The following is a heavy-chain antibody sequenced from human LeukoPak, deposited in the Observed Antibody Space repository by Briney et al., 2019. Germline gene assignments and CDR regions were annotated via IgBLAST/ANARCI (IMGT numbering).Heavy chain of an antibody. V-gene: IGHV4-34*01. CDR1: GGSISSYY. Sequence: SSETLSLTCTVSGGSISSYYWSWIRQPPGKGLEWIGEINHSGSTNYNPSLKSRVTISVDTSKNQFSLKLSSVTAADTAVYYCARGHYGSWYFDYWGQGTLVTVSS. J-gene: IGHJ4*02. CDR2: INHSGST. CDR3: ARGHYGSWYFDY. D-gene: IGHD3-10*01.